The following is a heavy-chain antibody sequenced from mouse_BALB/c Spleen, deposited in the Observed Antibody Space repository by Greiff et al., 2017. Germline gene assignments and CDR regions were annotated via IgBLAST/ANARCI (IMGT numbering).Heavy chain of an antibody. Sequence: VQLQQSAAELARPGASVKMSCKASGYTFTSYTMHWVKQRPGQGLEWIGYINPSSGYTEYNQKFKDKTTLTADKSSSTAYMQLSSLTSEDSAVYYCARYTTFDYWGQGTTLTVSA. J-gene: IGHJ2*01. V-gene: IGHV1-4*02. D-gene: IGHD6-1*01. CDR3: ARYTTFDY. CDR2: INPSSGYT. CDR1: GYTFTSYT.